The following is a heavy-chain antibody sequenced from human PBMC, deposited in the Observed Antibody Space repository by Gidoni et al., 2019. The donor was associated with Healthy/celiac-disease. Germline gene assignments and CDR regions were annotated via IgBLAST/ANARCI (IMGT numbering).Heavy chain of an antibody. CDR2: IIPILGIA. J-gene: IGHJ6*02. D-gene: IGHD2-21*02. Sequence: QVQLVQSGAEVKKPGSSVKVSCKDSGGTFSSYTISWVRQAPGQGLEWMGRIIPILGIANYAQKFQGRVTIAADKSTSTAYMELSSLRSEDTAVYYCASTYCGGDCYSYYYGMDVWGQGTTVTVSS. V-gene: IGHV1-69*02. CDR1: GGTFSSYT. CDR3: ASTYCGGDCYSYYYGMDV.